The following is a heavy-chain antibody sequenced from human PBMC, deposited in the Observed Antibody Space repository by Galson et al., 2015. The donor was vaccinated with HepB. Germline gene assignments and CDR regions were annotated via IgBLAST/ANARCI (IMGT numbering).Heavy chain of an antibody. Sequence: SLRLSCAASGFTFSSYAMHWVRQAPGKGLEWVAVISYDGSNKYYADSVKGRFTISRDNSKNTLYLQMNSLRAEDTAVYYCARDPQWELLIVVTNPDYWGQGTLVTVSS. CDR1: GFTFSSYA. D-gene: IGHD1-26*01. CDR2: ISYDGSNK. V-gene: IGHV3-30*04. CDR3: ARDPQWELLIVVTNPDY. J-gene: IGHJ4*02.